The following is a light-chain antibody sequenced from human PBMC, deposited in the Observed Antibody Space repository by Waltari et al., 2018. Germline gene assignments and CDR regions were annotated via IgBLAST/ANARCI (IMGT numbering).Light chain of an antibody. V-gene: IGKV1-33*01. CDR1: QDISNY. CDR3: QQYDDCPYT. CDR2: DAS. Sequence: DIQMTQSPSSLSASVGDRVTMTCQSSQDISNYLNWYQQKPGKAPKLLIYDASNLETGVPSRFSGSGYGTDFTFTISSLQPEDIATYYCQQYDDCPYTFGQGTKLEIK. J-gene: IGKJ2*01.